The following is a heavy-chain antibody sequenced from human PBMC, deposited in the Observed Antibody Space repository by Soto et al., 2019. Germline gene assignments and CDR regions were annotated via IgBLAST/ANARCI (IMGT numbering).Heavy chain of an antibody. J-gene: IGHJ5*01. Sequence: SGPTLVNPTQTLTLTCTFSGFSLSTRGMRVSWIRQPPGKALEWLARIDWDDDKFCSTYLKTGLTISKDTSEKQVVHTLTSTDPEDTATYFSARSPTWDQGYLDSWGQGTLVTDS. V-gene: IGHV2-70*04. CDR1: GFSLSTRGMR. CDR3: ARSPTWDQGYLDS. D-gene: IGHD7-27*01. CDR2: IDWDDDK.